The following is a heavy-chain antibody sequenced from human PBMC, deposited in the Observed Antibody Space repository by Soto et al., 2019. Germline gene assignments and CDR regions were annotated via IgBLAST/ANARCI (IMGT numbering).Heavy chain of an antibody. CDR3: AKTEAGYGRFLEWLIDY. CDR2: ISGSGGST. J-gene: IGHJ4*02. CDR1: GFTFSSYA. D-gene: IGHD3-3*01. V-gene: IGHV3-23*01. Sequence: GGSLRLSCAASGFTFSSYAMSWVRQAPGKGLEWVSAISGSGGSTYYADSVKGRFTISRDNSKNTLYLQMNSLRAEDTAVYYCAKTEAGYGRFLEWLIDYWGQGTLVTVSS.